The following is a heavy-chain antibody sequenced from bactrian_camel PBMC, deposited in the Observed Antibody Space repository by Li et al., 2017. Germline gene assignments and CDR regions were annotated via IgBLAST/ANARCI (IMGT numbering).Heavy chain of an antibody. J-gene: IGHJ6*01. CDR3: AANVAGTDLTAFDY. Sequence: HVQLVESGGGSVQAGGSLRLSCAAPGHTYTCMAWFRQAPSHEREGVATIFLERERLRPRKYYADWVNGRFTISRDNAKNTLYLQLNSLKTEDTAMYYCAANVAGTDLTAFDYWGQGTQVTVS. CDR1: GHTYTC. CDR2: IFLERERLRPRK. D-gene: IGHD6*01. V-gene: IGHV3-3*01.